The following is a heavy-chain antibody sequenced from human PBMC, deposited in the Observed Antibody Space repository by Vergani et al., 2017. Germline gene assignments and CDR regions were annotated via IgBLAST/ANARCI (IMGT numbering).Heavy chain of an antibody. CDR1: GFRFREHG. V-gene: IGHV3-23*01. CDR3: AKEFWGSSGWYRGPFDY. Sequence: EVQLLESGGGSVQPGESLRLSCVASGFRFREHGMNWVRQAPGKGLEWVSGISGHDHRTLYADSVKGRFIISRDDSKNTLYLQMSSLRVEDTAVYYCAKEFWGSSGWYRGPFDYWGQGTLVTVSS. J-gene: IGHJ4*02. D-gene: IGHD6-19*01. CDR2: ISGHDHRT.